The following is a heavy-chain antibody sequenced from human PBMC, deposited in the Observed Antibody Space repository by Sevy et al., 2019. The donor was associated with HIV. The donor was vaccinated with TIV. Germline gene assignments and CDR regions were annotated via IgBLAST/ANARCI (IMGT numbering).Heavy chain of an antibody. J-gene: IGHJ6*03. D-gene: IGHD3-22*01. Sequence: GGSLRLSCAASGFTFDDYGMSWVRQAPGKGLEWVSGINWNGGSTGYADSVKGRLTISRDNAKNSLYLQMNSLRAEDTALYYCARKLYDSSGYQGYYYYMDVWGKGTTVTVSS. CDR1: GFTFDDYG. CDR3: ARKLYDSSGYQGYYYYMDV. CDR2: INWNGGST. V-gene: IGHV3-20*04.